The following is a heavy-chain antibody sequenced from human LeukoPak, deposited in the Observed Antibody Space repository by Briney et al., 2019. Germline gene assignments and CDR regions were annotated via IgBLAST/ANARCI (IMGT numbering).Heavy chain of an antibody. CDR2: IYYSGST. D-gene: IGHD1-20*01. V-gene: IGHV4-31*03. CDR3: ARSYNWYDLGNWFDP. J-gene: IGHJ5*02. Sequence: SETLSLTCTVSGGSISSGGYYWSWIRQHPGKGLEWIGYIYYSGSTYYNPSLKSRVTISVDTSKNQFSLKLSSVTAADTAVYYCARSYNWYDLGNWFDPWGQGTLVTVSS. CDR1: GGSISSGGYY.